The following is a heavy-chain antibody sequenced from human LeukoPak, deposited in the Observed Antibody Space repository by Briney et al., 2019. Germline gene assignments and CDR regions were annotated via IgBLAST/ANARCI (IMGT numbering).Heavy chain of an antibody. CDR2: IIPIFGTA. V-gene: IGHV1-69*13. CDR1: GGTFSSYD. D-gene: IGHD4-11*01. CDR3: ARDEGDETTVTP. J-gene: IGHJ5*02. Sequence: RASVKVSCKASGGTFSSYDIIWVRQAPGQGLERMGGIIPIFGTANYAQKFQGRVTITADESTSTAYMELSSLRSEDTAVYYCARDEGDETTVTPWGQGTLVTVSS.